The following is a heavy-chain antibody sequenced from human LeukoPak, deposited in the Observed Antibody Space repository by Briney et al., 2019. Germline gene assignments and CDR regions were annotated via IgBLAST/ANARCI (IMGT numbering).Heavy chain of an antibody. CDR1: GFTFSSYW. CDR2: IKKDGSEK. Sequence: HPGGSLRLSCAASGFTFSSYWMTWVRQAPGKGLEWVANIKKDGSEKYYVDSVKGRFTISRDNAKNSLYLQMNSLRAEDTAVYYCARNYVDSSNWPDHIDYWGQGTLVTVSS. D-gene: IGHD6-13*01. J-gene: IGHJ4*02. CDR3: ARNYVDSSNWPDHIDY. V-gene: IGHV3-7*01.